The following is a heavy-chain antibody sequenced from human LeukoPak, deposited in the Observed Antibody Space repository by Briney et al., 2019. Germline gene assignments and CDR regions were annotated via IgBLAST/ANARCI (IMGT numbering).Heavy chain of an antibody. V-gene: IGHV3-23*01. J-gene: IGHJ4*02. D-gene: IGHD3-22*01. CDR3: AKYSSTSGYPNNIDF. CDR1: GFTFSTYA. Sequence: GGSLRLSCAASGFTFSTYAMSWVRQAPGKGLEWVSAISGSGGNLYYADSVKGRFTISRDNSKNTVYLRMNSLRDEDTAVYYCAKYSSTSGYPNNIDFWGQGTLVTVSS. CDR2: ISGSGGNL.